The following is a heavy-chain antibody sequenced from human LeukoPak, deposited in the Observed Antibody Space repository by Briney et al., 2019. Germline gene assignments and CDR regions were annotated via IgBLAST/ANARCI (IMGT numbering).Heavy chain of an antibody. V-gene: IGHV4-61*01. J-gene: IGHJ4*02. CDR1: GDSVSSGSYY. CDR2: IYYSGST. D-gene: IGHD4-17*01. CDR3: ARVPSGGDYRFDY. Sequence: SETLSLTCTVSGDSVSSGSYYWSWIRQPPGKGLEWIGYIYYSGSTNYNPSLKSRVTISVDTSKNQFSLKLSSVTAADTAVYYCARVPSGGDYRFDYWGQGTLVTVSS.